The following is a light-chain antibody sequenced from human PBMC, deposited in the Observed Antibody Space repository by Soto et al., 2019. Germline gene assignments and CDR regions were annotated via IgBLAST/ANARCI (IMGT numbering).Light chain of an antibody. CDR1: QSIGKH. CDR2: AAS. Sequence: IQMTQTPSSLSACLGDTVTITFLASQSIGKHLNWYQQKPGKAPKLLIYAASSLQSGVPSRFSGSGSETDFTLTISSLQPEDFATYSCQQSYSTTWTFGQGTKVDIK. CDR3: QQSYSTTWT. J-gene: IGKJ1*01. V-gene: IGKV1-39*01.